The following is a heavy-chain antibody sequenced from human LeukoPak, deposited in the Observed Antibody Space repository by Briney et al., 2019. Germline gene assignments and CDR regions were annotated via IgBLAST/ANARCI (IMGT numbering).Heavy chain of an antibody. Sequence: GGSLRLSCAASGFTFSSYEMNWVRQAPGKGLEWVSYISSSGSTIYYVDSVKGRFTISRDNAKNSLYLQMNSLRAEDTAVYYCARDPSPPVRNYYYYMDVWGKGTTVTVSS. V-gene: IGHV3-48*03. D-gene: IGHD1-1*01. CDR2: ISSSGSTI. CDR3: ARDPSPPVRNYYYYMDV. J-gene: IGHJ6*03. CDR1: GFTFSSYE.